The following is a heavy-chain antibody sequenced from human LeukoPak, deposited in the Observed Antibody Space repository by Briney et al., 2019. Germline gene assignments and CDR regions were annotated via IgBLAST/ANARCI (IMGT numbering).Heavy chain of an antibody. V-gene: IGHV1-18*01. CDR2: VSAYDANT. J-gene: IGHJ4*02. Sequence: ASVKVSCKASGDIFTNYGISWVRQAPGQGLEWMGWVSAYDANTNYAQELQGRLTMTTDRSTSTAYMELRSLRSDDTAMYYCARSFARDSYILTGYDIAEYWGQGTLVTVSS. CDR1: GDIFTNYG. D-gene: IGHD3-9*01. CDR3: ARSFARDSYILTGYDIAEY.